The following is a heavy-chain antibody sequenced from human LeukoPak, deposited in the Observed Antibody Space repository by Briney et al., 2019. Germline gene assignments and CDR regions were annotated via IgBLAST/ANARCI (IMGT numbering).Heavy chain of an antibody. J-gene: IGHJ6*03. V-gene: IGHV4-39*01. CDR1: GGSISSSSYY. Sequence: PSETLSLTCTVSGGSISSSSYYWGWIRQPPGKGLEWIGIIYYSGSTYYNPSLKSRVTISVDTSKNQFSLKLSSVTAADTAVYYCATIAARRIDYYYYMDVWGKGTTVTVSS. CDR2: IYYSGST. D-gene: IGHD6-6*01. CDR3: ATIAARRIDYYYYMDV.